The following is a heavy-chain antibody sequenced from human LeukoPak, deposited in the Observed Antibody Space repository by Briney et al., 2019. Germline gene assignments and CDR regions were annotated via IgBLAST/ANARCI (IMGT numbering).Heavy chain of an antibody. Sequence: GGSLRLSCAASGFTFSSSYMTGVRQAPGKGLEGVSVIYSGGSTYYADSVKGRFTISRHISENTLYLQMHSLRPEDTAVYYCARGGGSGYDPFDYWGQGTLVTVSS. CDR2: IYSGGST. CDR3: ARGGGSGYDPFDY. D-gene: IGHD5-12*01. V-gene: IGHV3-53*04. J-gene: IGHJ4*02. CDR1: GFTFSSSY.